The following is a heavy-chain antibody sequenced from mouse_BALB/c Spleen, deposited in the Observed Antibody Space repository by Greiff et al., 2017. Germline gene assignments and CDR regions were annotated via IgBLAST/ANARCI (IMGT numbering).Heavy chain of an antibody. CDR2: ISSGGGST. V-gene: IGHV5-12-1*01. D-gene: IGHD1-1*01. CDR1: GFAFSSYD. Sequence: EVQVVESGGGLVKPGGSLKLSCAASGFAFSSYDMSWVRQTPEKRLEWVAYISSGGGSTYYPDTVKGRFTISRDNAKNTLYLQMSSLKSEDTAMYYWARHGGYGSSYVAYWGQGTLVTVSA. CDR3: ARHGGYGSSYVAY. J-gene: IGHJ3*01.